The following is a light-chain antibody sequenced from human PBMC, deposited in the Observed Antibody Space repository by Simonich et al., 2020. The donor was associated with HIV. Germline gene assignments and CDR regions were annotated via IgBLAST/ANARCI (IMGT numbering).Light chain of an antibody. CDR1: QSISSY. CDR2: QAS. V-gene: IGKV1-5*03. Sequence: DIQMTQSPSSLSASLGDKVTISCRASQSISSYLNWYQQKPGKSPKLLIYQASTLESGVTSRFSGSGSGTEFTLTISNLQPDDFATYYCQQYNSYSLTFGGGTKVEIK. J-gene: IGKJ4*01. CDR3: QQYNSYSLT.